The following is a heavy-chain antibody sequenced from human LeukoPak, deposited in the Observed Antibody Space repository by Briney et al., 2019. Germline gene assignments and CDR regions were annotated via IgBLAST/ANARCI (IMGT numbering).Heavy chain of an antibody. J-gene: IGHJ6*02. CDR2: IDPSDSYT. Sequence: GESLKISCKGSGYSFTSYWISWVRQMPGKGLEWMGRIDPSDSYTNYSPSFQGHVTISADKSISTAYLQWSSLKASDTAMYYCAKLTPYCSGGSCTYYYYGMDVWGQGTTVTVSS. CDR1: GYSFTSYW. CDR3: AKLTPYCSGGSCTYYYYGMDV. D-gene: IGHD2-15*01. V-gene: IGHV5-10-1*01.